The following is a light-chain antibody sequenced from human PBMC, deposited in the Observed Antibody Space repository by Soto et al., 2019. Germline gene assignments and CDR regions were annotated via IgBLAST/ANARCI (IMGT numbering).Light chain of an antibody. J-gene: IGKJ3*01. Sequence: EIVLTQSPATLSLSPGERATLSCRASQSVSSYLAWYQQKPGQAPRLLIYDASNRATGIPARFSGSGSGTDFTLTISSLEPEDFAVYYCQQRSNGPPMGFGPGTKVDIK. CDR2: DAS. CDR1: QSVSSY. CDR3: QQRSNGPPMG. V-gene: IGKV3-11*01.